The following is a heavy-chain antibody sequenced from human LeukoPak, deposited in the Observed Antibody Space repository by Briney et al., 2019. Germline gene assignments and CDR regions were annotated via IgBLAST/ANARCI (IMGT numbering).Heavy chain of an antibody. Sequence: GASVKVSCKASGYSFTSYGVTWVRQAPGQGLEWMGWISPNNGNTKYAQKVQGRVTMTTDTSTSTAYMELRSLRSDDTAVYYCASHPGADYSKGWFDPWGQGTLVTVSS. CDR1: GYSFTSYG. V-gene: IGHV1-18*01. CDR2: ISPNNGNT. D-gene: IGHD4-11*01. CDR3: ASHPGADYSKGWFDP. J-gene: IGHJ5*02.